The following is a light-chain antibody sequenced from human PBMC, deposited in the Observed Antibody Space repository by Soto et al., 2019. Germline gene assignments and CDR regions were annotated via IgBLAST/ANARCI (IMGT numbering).Light chain of an antibody. CDR3: QQYGTSPST. CDR1: QNIFSNY. V-gene: IGKV3-20*01. Sequence: EIVFTQSPCTLSLSPFERSTLSCRASQNIFSNYLTWYQQKPGQAPRRLIFGASIRATGIPDRFSGSGSGTDFTLTISRLEPEDFAVYYCQQYGTSPSTFGQGTKVDIK. J-gene: IGKJ1*01. CDR2: GAS.